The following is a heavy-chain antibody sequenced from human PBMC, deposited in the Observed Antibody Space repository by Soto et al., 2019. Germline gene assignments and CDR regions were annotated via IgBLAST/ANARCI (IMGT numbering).Heavy chain of an antibody. CDR1: GGTFSTYA. V-gene: IGHV1-69*12. D-gene: IGHD5-18*01. CDR2: IIPMFGTA. J-gene: IGHJ4*02. Sequence: QVQLVQSGAEAKKPESSVKVSCKAPGGTFSTYAISWVRQAPGQGLEWMGGIIPMFGTANYAQRFQDRVTITADESTNTVYMELCSLRSEDTAVYFCASGIQLWLRRINNGYSGWGQGTLVTVSS. CDR3: ASGIQLWLRRINNGYSG.